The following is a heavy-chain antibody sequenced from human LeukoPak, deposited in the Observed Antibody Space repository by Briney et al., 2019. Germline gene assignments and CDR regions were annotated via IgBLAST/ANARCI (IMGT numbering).Heavy chain of an antibody. D-gene: IGHD4-17*01. V-gene: IGHV1-69*13. CDR1: GGTFSSYA. CDR2: IIPIFGTA. Sequence: SVKVSCKASGGTFSSYAISWVRQAPGQGLEWMRGIIPIFGTANYAQKFQGRVTITAVESTSTAYMELSSLRSEDTAVYYCAGYHDCGDYHAFDIWGQGTMVTVSS. J-gene: IGHJ3*02. CDR3: AGYHDCGDYHAFDI.